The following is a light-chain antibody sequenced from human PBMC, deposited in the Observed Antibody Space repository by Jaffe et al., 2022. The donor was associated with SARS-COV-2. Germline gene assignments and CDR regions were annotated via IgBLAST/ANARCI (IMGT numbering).Light chain of an antibody. CDR3: QQYNNWPIT. Sequence: ETVMTQSPATLSESPGERATLSCRASQSISNNLAWYQQKRGQAPRLLIHDASTRATGIPARFSGSGSGTEFTLTISSLQSEDSAVYYCQQYNNWPITFGQGTRLDIK. CDR2: DAS. CDR1: QSISNN. J-gene: IGKJ5*01. V-gene: IGKV3D-15*01.